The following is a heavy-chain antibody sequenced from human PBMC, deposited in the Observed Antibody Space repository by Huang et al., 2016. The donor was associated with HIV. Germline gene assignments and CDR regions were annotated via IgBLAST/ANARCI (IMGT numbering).Heavy chain of an antibody. D-gene: IGHD2-2*01. V-gene: IGHV4-34*01. Sequence: QVRLDQWGAGLLKPSETLTLTCAVYGDSLSGFFWSWIRQSPGRGLEWIGEINQSGRTNYNPSLKSRVTIAIDTSKKQFSLKLKSVTADDTSTYYCARGRGTSWSCFDTWGQGSFVTVSS. CDR3: ARGRGTSWSCFDT. CDR2: INQSGRT. CDR1: GDSLSGFF. J-gene: IGHJ5*02.